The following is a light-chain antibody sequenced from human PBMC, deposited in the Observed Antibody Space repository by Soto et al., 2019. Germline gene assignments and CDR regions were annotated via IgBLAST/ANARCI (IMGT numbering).Light chain of an antibody. CDR3: QQRSNWPPGGT. CDR2: DAS. CDR1: QTVSRSY. V-gene: IGKV3-11*01. J-gene: IGKJ3*01. Sequence: VLTQSPVTLSLSPGERATLSCRASQTVSRSYLAWYQQRPGQAPRLLIYDASNRATGIPARFSGSGSGTDFTLTISSLEPEDFAVYYCQQRSNWPPGGTFGPGTKVDNK.